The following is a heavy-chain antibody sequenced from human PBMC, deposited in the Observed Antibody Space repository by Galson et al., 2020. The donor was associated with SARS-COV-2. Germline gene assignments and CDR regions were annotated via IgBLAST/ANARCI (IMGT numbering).Heavy chain of an antibody. V-gene: IGHV3-23*01. J-gene: IGHJ3*02. D-gene: IGHD6-19*01. CDR2: ITGNSGAI. CDR3: ARGERTSGWLNDAFDI. CDR1: GFTLSKYG. Sequence: GESLKISCAASGFTLSKYGMSWVRQAPGKGLEWVSAITGNSGAIYYADSVKGRFTVSRDNSMNTLYLQMNSLRAEDTAVYYCARGERTSGWLNDAFDIWGQGTMVTVSS.